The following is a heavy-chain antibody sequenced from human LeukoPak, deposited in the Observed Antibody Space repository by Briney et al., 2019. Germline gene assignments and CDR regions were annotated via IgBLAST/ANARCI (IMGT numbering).Heavy chain of an antibody. Sequence: PGGSLRLSYAASGFPFDDYGMLWVRQGPGKGLEWVSFISWHGETTYYSDSVKGRFTISRDSGTNSLYLQMNRLRTEDTGFYYCAKDFGPRGVGATPQYWGQGTVVIVSS. CDR1: GFPFDDYG. V-gene: IGHV3-43D*03. J-gene: IGHJ4*02. CDR3: AKDFGPRGVGATPQY. CDR2: ISWHGETT. D-gene: IGHD1-26*01.